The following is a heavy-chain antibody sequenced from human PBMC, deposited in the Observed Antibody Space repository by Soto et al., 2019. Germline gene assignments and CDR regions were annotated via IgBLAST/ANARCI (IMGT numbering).Heavy chain of an antibody. J-gene: IGHJ4*02. CDR1: GGTFSSYA. CDR2: IIPIFGTA. D-gene: IGHD3-16*02. Sequence: QVQLVQSGAEVKKPESSVKVSCKASGGTFSSYAFNWVRQAPGQGLEWMGGIIPIFGTANYAQKFLGRVTITADESTSTAYMELSSLTSEDTAVYYCARGKGRQLSFDNWGQGTLVTVSS. CDR3: ARGKGRQLSFDN. V-gene: IGHV1-69*01.